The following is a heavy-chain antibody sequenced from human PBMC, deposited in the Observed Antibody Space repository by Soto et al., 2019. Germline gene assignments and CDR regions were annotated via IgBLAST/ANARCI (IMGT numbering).Heavy chain of an antibody. Sequence: EVQLLESGGGLVQPVGSLRLSCAASGFTFSNYAMNWVRQAPGKGLEWVSAISGSGSTYYADSVKGRFTISRDNSKNTLYLTMNSLRAEDTALYYCAKVPLRLDYFDYWGPGTLVTVSS. CDR3: AKVPLRLDYFDY. CDR2: ISGSGST. CDR1: GFTFSNYA. V-gene: IGHV3-23*01. D-gene: IGHD5-12*01. J-gene: IGHJ4*02.